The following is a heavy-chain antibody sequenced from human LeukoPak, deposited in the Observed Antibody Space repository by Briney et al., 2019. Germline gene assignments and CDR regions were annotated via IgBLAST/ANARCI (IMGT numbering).Heavy chain of an antibody. CDR2: MNPNSGST. J-gene: IGHJ5*02. D-gene: IGHD6-19*01. V-gene: IGHV1-8*01. Sequence: ASVKVSCKASGYTFTNYDFNWMRQATGQGLEWMGWMNPNSGSTGYAQKFQGRVTMTRDTSISTVYMELSSLRSEDTAVYYCARDLAVAGTFWFDPWGQGTLVTVSS. CDR3: ARDLAVAGTFWFDP. CDR1: GYTFTNYD.